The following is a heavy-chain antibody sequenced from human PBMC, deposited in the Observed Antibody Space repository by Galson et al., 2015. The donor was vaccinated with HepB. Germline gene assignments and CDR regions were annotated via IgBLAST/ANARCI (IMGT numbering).Heavy chain of an antibody. J-gene: IGHJ4*02. CDR1: GFSFSDYN. D-gene: IGHD6-13*01. CDR2: ISGTGAYV. CDR3: ARDAKRSLGSSWLNIFYLDY. V-gene: IGHV3-21*01. Sequence: SLRLSCAASGFSFSDYNMNWVRQAPGKGLEWVASISGTGAYVYYADSVEGRFFTSKDSAKKSLSLRLSSLRVDDTAVYFCARDAKRSLGSSWLNIFYLDYWGQGALVSVSS.